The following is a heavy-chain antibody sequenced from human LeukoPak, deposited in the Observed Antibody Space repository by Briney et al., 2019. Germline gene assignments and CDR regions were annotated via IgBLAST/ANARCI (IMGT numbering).Heavy chain of an antibody. Sequence: GGSLRLSCAASGFTFSNYEMNWVRQAPGKGVEWVSYISTSGSTIYYADSVKGRFTISRDNGKSSLYLQMNSLRAEDTAVYYCARGVYDSTGYYQYWGQGTLVTVSS. CDR1: GFTFSNYE. CDR3: ARGVYDSTGYYQY. J-gene: IGHJ4*02. D-gene: IGHD3-22*01. V-gene: IGHV3-48*03. CDR2: ISTSGSTI.